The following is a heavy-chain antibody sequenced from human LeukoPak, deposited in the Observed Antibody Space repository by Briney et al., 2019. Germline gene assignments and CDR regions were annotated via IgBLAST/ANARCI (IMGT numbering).Heavy chain of an antibody. CDR2: ISAYNGNT. V-gene: IGHV1-18*01. CDR3: ARDTITMVRGVINGYYYYGMDV. J-gene: IGHJ6*02. D-gene: IGHD3-10*01. CDR1: GYTFTSYG. Sequence: GASVKVSCKASGYTFTSYGISWVRQAPGQGLEWMGWISAYNGNTNYAQKFQGRVTITADKSTSTAYMELSSLRSEDTAVYYCARDTITMVRGVINGYYYYGMDVWGQGTTVTVSS.